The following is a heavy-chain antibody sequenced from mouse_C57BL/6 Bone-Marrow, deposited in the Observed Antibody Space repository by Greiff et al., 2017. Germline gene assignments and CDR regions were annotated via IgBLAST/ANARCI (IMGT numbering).Heavy chain of an antibody. J-gene: IGHJ2*01. CDR2: IDPSDSYP. D-gene: IGHD2-4*01. CDR1: GYTFTSYW. Sequence: VQLQQPGAELVRPGTSVKLSCKASGYTFTSYWMHWVKQRPGQGLEWIGVIDPSDSYPNYNQKFKGKATLTVDTSSSTAYVQHRSLTSEDPAVYYCASYDYAYLDGWGQGTTVTVAS. CDR3: ASYDYAYLDG. V-gene: IGHV1-59*01.